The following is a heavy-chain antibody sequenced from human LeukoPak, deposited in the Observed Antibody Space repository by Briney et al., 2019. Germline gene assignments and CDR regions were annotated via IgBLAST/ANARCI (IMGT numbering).Heavy chain of an antibody. V-gene: IGHV3-7*01. Sequence: AGGSLRLSCAASGFTFSSYWMSWVRQAPGKGLEWVANIKQDGSGKYYVDSVKGRFTISRDNAKNSLYLQMNSLRAEDTAVYYCARDSTIYDFWSGYSGAFDIWGQGTMVTVSS. CDR2: IKQDGSGK. CDR3: ARDSTIYDFWSGYSGAFDI. CDR1: GFTFSSYW. J-gene: IGHJ3*02. D-gene: IGHD3-3*01.